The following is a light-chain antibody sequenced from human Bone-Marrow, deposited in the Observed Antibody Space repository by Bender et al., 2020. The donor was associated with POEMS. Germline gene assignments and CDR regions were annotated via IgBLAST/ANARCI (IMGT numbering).Light chain of an antibody. Sequence: QSALTQPASVSGSPGQSITISCTGFNTDIGGHHYVSWYQRHPGKAPKLIIYDFSNRPSGVSNRFSGTKSGNTASLTISGLQAEDEADYYCCSYAGRGSNTFVIFGGGTKLTVL. CDR1: NTDIGGHHY. J-gene: IGLJ2*01. CDR3: CSYAGRGSNTFVI. V-gene: IGLV2-14*03. CDR2: DFS.